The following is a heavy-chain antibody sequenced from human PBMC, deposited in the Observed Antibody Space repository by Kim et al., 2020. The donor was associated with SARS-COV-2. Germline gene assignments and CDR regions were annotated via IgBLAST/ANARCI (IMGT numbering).Heavy chain of an antibody. D-gene: IGHD3-3*01. CDR3: ARDSTIFGVGPPLLDY. J-gene: IGHJ4*02. V-gene: IGHV3-30*07. Sequence: SVKGRFTSSRDNSKNTLYLQMNSLRAEDTAVYYCARDSTIFGVGPPLLDYWGQGTLVTVSS.